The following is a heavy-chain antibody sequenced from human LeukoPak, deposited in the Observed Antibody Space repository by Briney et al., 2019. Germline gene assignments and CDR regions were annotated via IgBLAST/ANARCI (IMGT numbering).Heavy chain of an antibody. Sequence: NPSETLSLTCAVYGGSFSGYYWSWIRQPPGKGLEWIGEINHSGSTNYNPSLKSRVTISVDTSKNQFSLKLSSVTAADTAVYYCAKGRKSLYYGDCVWYFDYWGQGTLVTVSS. D-gene: IGHD4-17*01. J-gene: IGHJ4*02. CDR3: AKGRKSLYYGDCVWYFDY. CDR2: INHSGST. V-gene: IGHV4-34*01. CDR1: GGSFSGYY.